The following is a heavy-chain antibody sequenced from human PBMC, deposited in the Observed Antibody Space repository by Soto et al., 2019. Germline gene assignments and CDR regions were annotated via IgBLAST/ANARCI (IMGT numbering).Heavy chain of an antibody. D-gene: IGHD3-10*01. CDR3: ARDRPSVEYGSGSYYYYYYGMDV. V-gene: IGHV3-7*04. J-gene: IGHJ6*02. CDR1: GFTFSSYW. CDR2: IKQDGSEK. Sequence: QPGGSLRLSCAASGFTFSSYWMSWVRQAPGKGLEWVANIKQDGSEKYYVDSVKGRFTISRDNAKNSLYLQMNSLRAEDTAVYYCARDRPSVEYGSGSYYYYYYGMDVWGQGTTVTVSS.